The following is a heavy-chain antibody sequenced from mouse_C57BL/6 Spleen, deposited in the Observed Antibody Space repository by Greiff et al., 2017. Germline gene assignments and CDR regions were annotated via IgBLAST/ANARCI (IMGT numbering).Heavy chain of an antibody. CDR1: GFSLTSYG. D-gene: IGHD2-4*01. V-gene: IGHV2-2*01. Sequence: VTLMESGPGLVQPSQSLSITCTVSGFSLTSYGVHWVRQSPGKGLAWLGVIWSGGSTDSTAAFISRLSLSKDNSKSQVFFKMNSLQADDTAIYYCARYDYGAWYFDVWGTGTTVTVSS. J-gene: IGHJ1*03. CDR2: IWSGGST. CDR3: ARYDYGAWYFDV.